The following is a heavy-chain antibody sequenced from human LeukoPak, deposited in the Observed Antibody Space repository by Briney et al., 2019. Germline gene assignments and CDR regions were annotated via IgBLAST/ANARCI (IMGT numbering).Heavy chain of an antibody. V-gene: IGHV5-51*01. D-gene: IGHD3-9*01. CDR3: ARRTYDVLTGTPSSVRKNWFDS. Sequence: PGESLKISCKGSGYSFSNYWIGWVRQMPGKGLGWMGIIYPGDSDTRYSPSFQGQVTISADKSISTAYLQWSSLKVSDTAMYYCARRTYDVLTGTPSSVRKNWFDSWGQGTLVTVSS. J-gene: IGHJ5*01. CDR1: GYSFSNYW. CDR2: IYPGDSDT.